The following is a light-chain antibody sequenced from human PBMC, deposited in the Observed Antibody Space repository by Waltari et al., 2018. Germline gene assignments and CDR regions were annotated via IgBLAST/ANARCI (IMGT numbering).Light chain of an antibody. Sequence: QLVLTQSPSAAASLAASVKLTCTLSSGLSSNVNAWPQQQPEKGPRYLMKVTRDGSHSKGDEFPHRFSGSSSGAWRYLTISSLQSDDEADYYCQTGVHGTWVFGGGTKLTVL. V-gene: IGLV4-69*01. CDR3: QTGVHGTWV. CDR1: SGLSSNV. CDR2: VTRDGSH. J-gene: IGLJ3*02.